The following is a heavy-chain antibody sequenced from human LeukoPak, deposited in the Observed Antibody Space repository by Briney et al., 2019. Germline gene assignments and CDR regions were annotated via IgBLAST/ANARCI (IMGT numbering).Heavy chain of an antibody. J-gene: IGHJ5*02. V-gene: IGHV4-59*08. CDR1: GGSISIYY. CDR3: ARHYSSTTGFDP. CDR2: IYYSGST. Sequence: SETLSLTCTVSGGSISIYYWSWIRQPPGKGLEWIGYIYYSGSTNYNPSLKSRVTISVDTSKNQFSLKLSSVTAADTAVYYCARHYSSTTGFDPWGQGTLVTVSS. D-gene: IGHD2-2*01.